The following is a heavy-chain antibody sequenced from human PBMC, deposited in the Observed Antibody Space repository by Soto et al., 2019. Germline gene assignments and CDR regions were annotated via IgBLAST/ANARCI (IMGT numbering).Heavy chain of an antibody. CDR2: INQDESEM. Sequence: EMQLVESGGGSVQPGESLRLSCAASGFSFKTFWMSLVRQAPGEGLEWVANINQDESEMDYVDSVKGRCTISRDNVKSSVSLQMKDLRVEDTAVYYCVTAKIVGRPGGGQGTMVTVSS. CDR3: VTAKIVGRPG. J-gene: IGHJ3*01. V-gene: IGHV3-7*01. CDR1: GFSFKTFW. D-gene: IGHD6-6*01.